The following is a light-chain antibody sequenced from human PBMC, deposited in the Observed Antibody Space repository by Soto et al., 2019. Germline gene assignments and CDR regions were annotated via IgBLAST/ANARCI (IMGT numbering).Light chain of an antibody. J-gene: IGKJ1*01. Sequence: EIQMTQSPSTLSGSVGDRATITCRASQTISSWLAWYQQKPGQAPKLLIYNASTLKSGVPARFSGSGSGTEFPLTISRQPADVVATYCCQHYNRHSEAFGEGTRVEL. CDR2: NAS. CDR1: QTISSW. CDR3: QHYNRHSEA. V-gene: IGKV1-5*03.